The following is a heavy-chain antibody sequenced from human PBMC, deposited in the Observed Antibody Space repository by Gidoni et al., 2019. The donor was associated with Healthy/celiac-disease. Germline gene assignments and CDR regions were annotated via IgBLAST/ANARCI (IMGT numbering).Heavy chain of an antibody. V-gene: IGHV3-7*03. Sequence: EVQLVESGGGLVQPGGSLRLSCAASGFTFSSYWMSWVRQAPGKGLEWVANIKQDGSEKYYVDSVKGRFTISRDNAKNSLYLQMNSLRAEDTAVYYCARETYDYVWGSWRAFDIWGQGTMVTVSS. D-gene: IGHD3-16*01. J-gene: IGHJ3*02. CDR2: IKQDGSEK. CDR3: ARETYDYVWGSWRAFDI. CDR1: GFTFSSYW.